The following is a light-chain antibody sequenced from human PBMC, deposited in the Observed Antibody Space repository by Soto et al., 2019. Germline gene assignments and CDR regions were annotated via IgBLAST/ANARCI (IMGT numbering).Light chain of an antibody. CDR3: QQFGSLGT. CDR2: DAS. CDR1: QTVSSSF. Sequence: EILLTQSPATLSLCAGEGATLSCSTSQTVSSSFLAWYQQKPGQAPRLLMFDASNRATDIPDRFSGSGSGTDFTLTIGRLEPEDFAVYYCQQFGSLGTFGQGTKVDI. J-gene: IGKJ1*01. V-gene: IGKV3-20*01.